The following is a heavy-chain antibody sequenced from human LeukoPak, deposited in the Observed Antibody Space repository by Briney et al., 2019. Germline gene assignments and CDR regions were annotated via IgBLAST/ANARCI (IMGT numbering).Heavy chain of an antibody. Sequence: SQTLSLTCAISGDSVSGNSAAWDWIGQSPSRGLEWLGRTYYRSKWYNDYAPSVKSRITINQDTSKNQFSLQLNSVTPEDTAVYYCARERYYDSTGFFHFDQWGQGTLVTVSS. J-gene: IGHJ4*02. D-gene: IGHD3-22*01. V-gene: IGHV6-1*01. CDR3: ARERYYDSTGFFHFDQ. CDR2: TYYRSKWYN. CDR1: GDSVSGNSAA.